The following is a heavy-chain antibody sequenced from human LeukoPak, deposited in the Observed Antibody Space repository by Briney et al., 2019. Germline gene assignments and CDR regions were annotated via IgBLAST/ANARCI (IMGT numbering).Heavy chain of an antibody. J-gene: IGHJ5*02. CDR2: ISSSSSYI. CDR3: ARDGQGEFDP. D-gene: IGHD3-10*01. V-gene: IGHV3-21*01. Sequence: GGSLRLSCAASGFTFSSYSMNWDRQAPGKGLEWVSSISSSSSYIYYADSVKGRFTISRDTAKNSLYLQMNSLRAEDTAVYYCARDGQGEFDPWGQGTLVTVSS. CDR1: GFTFSSYS.